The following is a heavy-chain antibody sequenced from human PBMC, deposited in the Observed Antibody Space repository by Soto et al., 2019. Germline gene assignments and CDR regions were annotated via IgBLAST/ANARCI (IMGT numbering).Heavy chain of an antibody. D-gene: IGHD3-3*01. CDR1: GFTFSSYS. CDR2: ISSSSSYI. CDR3: ARDRSEDFWSGYSWFDP. V-gene: IGHV3-21*01. J-gene: IGHJ5*02. Sequence: GGSLRLSCAASGFTFSSYSMNWVRQAPGKGLEWVSSISSSSSYIYYADSVKGRFTISRDNAKNSLYLQMNSLRAEDTAVYYCARDRSEDFWSGYSWFDPWGQGTLVTVSS.